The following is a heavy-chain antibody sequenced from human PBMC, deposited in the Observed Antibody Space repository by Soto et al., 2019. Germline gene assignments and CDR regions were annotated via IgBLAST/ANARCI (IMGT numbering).Heavy chain of an antibody. CDR3: AKAYSSDWRGLDV. Sequence: PGGSLRLSCAASGFTFSSYAMRWVRQAPGKGLEWVSGISASGAGTYNADSVKGRFTISRDNSKNTLYLQMNSLRAEDTAVYYCAKAYSSDWRGLDVWGQGTTVTVSS. CDR2: ISASGAGT. CDR1: GFTFSSYA. D-gene: IGHD6-19*01. J-gene: IGHJ6*02. V-gene: IGHV3-23*01.